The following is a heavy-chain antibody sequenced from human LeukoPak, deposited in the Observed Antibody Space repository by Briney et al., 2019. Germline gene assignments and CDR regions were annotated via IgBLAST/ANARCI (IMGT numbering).Heavy chain of an antibody. CDR1: GFTFSSYW. J-gene: IGHJ4*02. CDR3: TPSGNYGYF. Sequence: GRSLRLSCAASGFTFSSYWMSWVRQAPGKRLEWVANIKQDGSEKYYVDSVKGRFTISRDNAKNSLYLQMNSLRAEDTAVYYCTPSGNYGYFWGQGILVTVSS. V-gene: IGHV3-7*01. D-gene: IGHD1-26*01. CDR2: IKQDGSEK.